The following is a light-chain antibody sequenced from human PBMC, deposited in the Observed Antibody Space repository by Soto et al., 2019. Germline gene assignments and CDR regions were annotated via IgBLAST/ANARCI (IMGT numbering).Light chain of an antibody. Sequence: EVVLTQLPATLSVSSGEGVTLSCRTSQSVSGNLAWSQQRPGQGPRLLIYGTSTRAAGVPARFSGSGSGSEFTLTITSLQSEDFAVYYCQQYNSWPRTFGQGTKVDIK. CDR3: QQYNSWPRT. V-gene: IGKV3-15*01. CDR1: QSVSGN. J-gene: IGKJ1*01. CDR2: GTS.